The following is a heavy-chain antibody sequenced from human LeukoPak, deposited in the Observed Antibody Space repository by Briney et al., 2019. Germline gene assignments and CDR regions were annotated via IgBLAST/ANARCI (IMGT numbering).Heavy chain of an antibody. J-gene: IGHJ5*02. V-gene: IGHV4-59*01. CDR3: ARVSQGSWYEAARNWFDP. Sequence: KSSETLSLTCTVSGGSISSYYWSWIRQPPGKGLEWIGSIYYSGNTYYNASLKSQVSISIDTSKNQFSLKLSSVTAADTAVYYCARVSQGSWYEAARNWFDPWGQGTLVTVSS. CDR1: GGSISSYY. D-gene: IGHD6-13*01. CDR2: IYYSGNT.